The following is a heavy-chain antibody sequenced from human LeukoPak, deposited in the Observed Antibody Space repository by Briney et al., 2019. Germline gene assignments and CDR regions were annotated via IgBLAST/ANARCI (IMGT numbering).Heavy chain of an antibody. J-gene: IGHJ6*04. CDR2: ISNSGGST. CDR3: ARGRGSIGLAARLNGWGV. D-gene: IGHD6-6*01. Sequence: PGGSLRLSCAASGFTFSSYGMSWVRQAPGKGLEWVSSISNSGGSTYHADSVKGRFTISRDNSKNTLYLQMNSLRAEDTAVYYCARGRGSIGLAARLNGWGVWGKGTTVTVSS. V-gene: IGHV3-23*01. CDR1: GFTFSSYG.